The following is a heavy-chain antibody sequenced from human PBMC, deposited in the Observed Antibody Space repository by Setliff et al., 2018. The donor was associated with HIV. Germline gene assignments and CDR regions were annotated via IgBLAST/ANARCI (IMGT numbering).Heavy chain of an antibody. CDR3: ARYTVGSMVDY. D-gene: IGHD5-12*01. Sequence: PSETLSLTCTVSGGSISGFHWSWIRQSPGKGLEWIGYIYTGGSTNYNPSLKSRVTISVDTSKSQFSLKLNSVTAADTAVYYCARYTVGSMVDYWGPGTLVTVSS. CDR1: GGSISGFH. J-gene: IGHJ4*02. CDR2: IYTGGST. V-gene: IGHV4-4*08.